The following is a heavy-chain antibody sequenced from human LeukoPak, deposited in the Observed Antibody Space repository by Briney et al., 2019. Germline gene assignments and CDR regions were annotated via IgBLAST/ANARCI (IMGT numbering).Heavy chain of an antibody. J-gene: IGHJ4*02. D-gene: IGHD2-2*01. CDR3: ARDASTRCYLCEVDH. Sequence: GGSLRLSCAAYGFTFSDYSMNWVRQAPGKGLEWVSSISAGSNYIYYGDSVKGRFTISRDNAKNSLYLKMSSLRAEDTAVYYCARDASTRCYLCEVDHWGQGTLVTVSS. CDR1: GFTFSDYS. CDR2: ISAGSNYI. V-gene: IGHV3-21*01.